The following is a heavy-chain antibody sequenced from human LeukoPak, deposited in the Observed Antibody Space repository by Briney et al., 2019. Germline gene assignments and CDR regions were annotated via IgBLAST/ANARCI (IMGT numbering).Heavy chain of an antibody. Sequence: PGRSLRLSCAASGFTFSSYGMHWVRQAPGKGLEWVAVIWYDGSNKYYADSVKGRFTISRDNSKNTLYLQMNSLRAEDTAVYYCASNLAAGTFDIWGQGTMVTVSS. CDR1: GFTFSSYG. J-gene: IGHJ3*02. CDR2: IWYDGSNK. CDR3: ASNLAAGTFDI. V-gene: IGHV3-33*01. D-gene: IGHD6-19*01.